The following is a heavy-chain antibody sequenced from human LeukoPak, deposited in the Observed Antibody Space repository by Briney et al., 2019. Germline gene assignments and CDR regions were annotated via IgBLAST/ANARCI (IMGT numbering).Heavy chain of an antibody. Sequence: GASVKVSCKASGYTFTSYGINWVRQATGQGLEWMGWMNPNSGNTGYAQKFQDRVTMTRNTSISTAYLELSSLGSEDTAMYYCASALKRGSAGTLIDHWGQGTLVTVSS. CDR3: ASALKRGSAGTLIDH. V-gene: IGHV1-8*02. J-gene: IGHJ4*02. D-gene: IGHD6-13*01. CDR2: MNPNSGNT. CDR1: GYTFTSYG.